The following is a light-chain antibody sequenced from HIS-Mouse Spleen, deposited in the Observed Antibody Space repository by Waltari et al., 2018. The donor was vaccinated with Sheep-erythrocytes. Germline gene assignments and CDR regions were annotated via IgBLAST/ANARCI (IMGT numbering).Light chain of an antibody. V-gene: IGKV3-11*01. CDR2: DAS. J-gene: IGKJ2*01. Sequence: EIVLTQSPATLSLSPGERATLSRRASQSVSSYLAWYQQKPGQAPRLLIYDASNRATGIQARFSGSGSGTDFTLTISSLEPEDFAVYYCQQRSNWYTFGQGTKLEIK. CDR1: QSVSSY. CDR3: QQRSNWYT.